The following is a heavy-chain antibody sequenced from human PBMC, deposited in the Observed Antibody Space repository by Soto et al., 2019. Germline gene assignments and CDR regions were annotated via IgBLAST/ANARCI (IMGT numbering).Heavy chain of an antibody. CDR3: ARDVIAVAGSADY. V-gene: IGHV3-53*01. CDR1: AFTVRSNY. J-gene: IGHJ4*02. D-gene: IGHD6-19*01. CDR2: ISSDGGT. Sequence: GGSLRLSCAASAFTVRSNYMSWVRQAPGKGLEWVSAISSDGGTYYTDSVKGRFTISRDNSKNTLYLQMNSLTAEDTAVYYCARDVIAVAGSADYWGQGTLVTVSS.